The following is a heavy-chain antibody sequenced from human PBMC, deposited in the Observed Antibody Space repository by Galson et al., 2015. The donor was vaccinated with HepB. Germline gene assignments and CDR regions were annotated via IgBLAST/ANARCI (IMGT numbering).Heavy chain of an antibody. CDR3: ARLFMVRGVINIFFDY. CDR2: IYYSGST. Sequence: ETLSLTCTVSGGSISSSSYYWGWIRQPPGKGLEWIGSIYYSGSTYYNPSLKSRVTISVDTSKNQFSLKLSSVTAADTAVYYCARLFMVRGVINIFFDYWGQGTLVTVST. V-gene: IGHV4-39*01. CDR1: GGSISSSSYY. D-gene: IGHD3-10*01. J-gene: IGHJ4*02.